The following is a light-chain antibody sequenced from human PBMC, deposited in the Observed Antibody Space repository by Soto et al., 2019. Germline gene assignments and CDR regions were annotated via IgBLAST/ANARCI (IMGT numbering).Light chain of an antibody. V-gene: IGLV1-44*01. CDR2: NNN. J-gene: IGLJ3*02. CDR3: SAGDDSRNARGV. Sequence: QSVLTQPPSASGTPGPRVTISCSGSRSNIGNNAVSWYQQLPGTAHKLLIYNNNQRNSGVPDRFSGSKSGTSASRAISGLQSEDEDDSDCSAGDDSRNARGVFGGGTKLTVL. CDR1: RSNIGNNA.